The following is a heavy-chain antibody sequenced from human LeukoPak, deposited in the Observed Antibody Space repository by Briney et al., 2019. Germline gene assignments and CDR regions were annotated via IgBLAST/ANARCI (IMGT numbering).Heavy chain of an antibody. Sequence: SETLSLTCTVSGGSISSYYWSWIRQPPGKGLEWIGYIYYSGSTNYNPSLKSRVTISVDTSKNQFSLKLSSVTAADTAVYYCARDSIYCSGGSCYFTLDHWGQGTLVTVSS. CDR1: GGSISSYY. D-gene: IGHD2-15*01. J-gene: IGHJ4*02. CDR2: IYYSGST. CDR3: ARDSIYCSGGSCYFTLDH. V-gene: IGHV4-59*12.